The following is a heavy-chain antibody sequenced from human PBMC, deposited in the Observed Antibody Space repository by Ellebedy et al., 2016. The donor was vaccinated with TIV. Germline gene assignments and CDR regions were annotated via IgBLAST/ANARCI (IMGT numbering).Heavy chain of an antibody. CDR1: GYTFTDFW. Sequence: GESLKISCKGSGYTFTDFWIGWVRQMPGKDLEWVGIIHPGDSDTAYSPSFQGHVTISADKSISTAYLQWSSLKASDTAIYYCARHGGYSSSPLNYWGQGTLVTVSS. CDR3: ARHGGYSSSPLNY. CDR2: IHPGDSDT. D-gene: IGHD6-6*01. J-gene: IGHJ4*02. V-gene: IGHV5-51*01.